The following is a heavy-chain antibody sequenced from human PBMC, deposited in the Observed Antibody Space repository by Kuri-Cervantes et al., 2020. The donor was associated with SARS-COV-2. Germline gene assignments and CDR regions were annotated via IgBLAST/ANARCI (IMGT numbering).Heavy chain of an antibody. J-gene: IGHJ6*03. CDR1: QASISSYY. V-gene: IGHV4-59*01. CDR3: ARVMGGSSSIYYYYYMDV. Sequence: AESLTLTCTVWQASISSYYWSWIRQPPGKGLEWIVYIYYSGSTNYNPSLKSRVTISVDTSKNQFSLKLSSVTAADTAVYYCARVMGGSSSIYYYYYMDVWGKGTTVTVSS. D-gene: IGHD6-6*01. CDR2: IYYSGST.